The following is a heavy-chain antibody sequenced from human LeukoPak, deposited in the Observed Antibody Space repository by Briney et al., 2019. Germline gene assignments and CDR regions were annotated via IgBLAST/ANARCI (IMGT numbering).Heavy chain of an antibody. V-gene: IGHV4-38-2*01. CDR1: GYSISSGYY. Sequence: SETLSLTWAVSGYSISSGYYWGWIRQPPGKGLEWIGSIYHSGSTYYNPSLKSRVTISVDTSKNQFSLKLSSVTAADTAVYYCATSPLYCSGGSCYQGYFDYWGQGTLVTVSS. CDR3: ATSPLYCSGGSCYQGYFDY. D-gene: IGHD2-15*01. CDR2: IYHSGST. J-gene: IGHJ4*02.